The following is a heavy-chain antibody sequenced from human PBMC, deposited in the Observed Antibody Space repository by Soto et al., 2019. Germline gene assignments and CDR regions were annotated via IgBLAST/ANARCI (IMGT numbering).Heavy chain of an antibody. D-gene: IGHD3-10*01. CDR3: ARPSGSVGDGFDY. CDR2: ISSSSSTI. J-gene: IGHJ4*02. V-gene: IGHV3-48*02. CDR1: GFTFSSYS. Sequence: EVQLVESGGGLVQPGGSLRLSCAASGFTFSSYSMNWVRQAPGKGLEWVSYISSSSSTIYYADSVKGRFTISRDNAKNSLYQQMNSLRDEDTAVNYCARPSGSVGDGFDYWGQGTLVTVSS.